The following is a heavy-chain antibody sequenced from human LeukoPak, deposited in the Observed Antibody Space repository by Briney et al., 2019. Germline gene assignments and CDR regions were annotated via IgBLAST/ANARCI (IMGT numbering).Heavy chain of an antibody. V-gene: IGHV1-46*01. Sequence: GASVKISCKASGYTFTSYYMHWVRQAPGQGLEWMGIINPSGGSTSYAQKFQGRVTMTRDTSTSTVYMELSSLRSEDTAVYYCARDNSSKGMDVWGQGTTVTVSS. J-gene: IGHJ6*02. D-gene: IGHD2-2*01. CDR3: ARDNSSKGMDV. CDR2: INPSGGST. CDR1: GYTFTSYY.